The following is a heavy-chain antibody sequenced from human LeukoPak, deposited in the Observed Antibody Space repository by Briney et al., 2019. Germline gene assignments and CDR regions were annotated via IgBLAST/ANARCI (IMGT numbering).Heavy chain of an antibody. Sequence: SETLSLTCAVSGGSISSSNWWSWVRQPPGKGLEWIGEIYHSGSTNYNPSLKSRVTISVDKSKNQFSLKLSSVTAADTAVYYCARDNDYYDSTGSGMDVWGQGTTVTVSS. V-gene: IGHV4-4*02. CDR2: IYHSGST. CDR3: ARDNDYYDSTGSGMDV. D-gene: IGHD3-22*01. CDR1: GGSISSSNW. J-gene: IGHJ6*02.